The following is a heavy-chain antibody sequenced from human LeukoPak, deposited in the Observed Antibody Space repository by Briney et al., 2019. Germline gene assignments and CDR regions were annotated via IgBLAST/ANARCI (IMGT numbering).Heavy chain of an antibody. D-gene: IGHD3-16*01. J-gene: IGHJ4*02. V-gene: IGHV1-69*05. CDR3: ARRLGRDYGARFDY. CDR1: GGTFSSYA. Sequence: ASVKVSCKASGGTFSSYAISWVRQAPGQGLEWMGGIIPIFGTANYAQKFQGRVTMTRDTSTSTVYMELSSLRSEDTAVYYCARRLGRDYGARFDYWGQGTLVTVSS. CDR2: IIPIFGTA.